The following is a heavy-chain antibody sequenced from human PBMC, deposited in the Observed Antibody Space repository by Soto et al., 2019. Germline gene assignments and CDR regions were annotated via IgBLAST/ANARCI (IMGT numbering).Heavy chain of an antibody. Sequence: ASVKVSCKASGYIFTVYYMHWVRQAPGQGLEWMGWINPNSGGTNYAQKFQGWVTMTRDTSISTAYMELSRLRSDDTAVYYCARGRYCISTSCLSPYYYGMDVWGQGTTVTVSS. V-gene: IGHV1-2*04. CDR1: GYIFTVYY. CDR2: INPNSGGT. J-gene: IGHJ6*02. D-gene: IGHD2-2*01. CDR3: ARGRYCISTSCLSPYYYGMDV.